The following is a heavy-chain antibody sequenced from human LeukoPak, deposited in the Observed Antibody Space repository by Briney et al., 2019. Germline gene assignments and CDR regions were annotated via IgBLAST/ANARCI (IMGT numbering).Heavy chain of an antibody. Sequence: GGSLRLSCAASGFTFSNYGMSWVRQAPGMGLECVLSIGGSDADTYYADSVKGRFTISGDNSKSTVSLQLNSLRAEDTAVYYCAKRSSSSSGHFDYWGQGTLVTVSS. CDR2: IGGSDADT. V-gene: IGHV3-23*01. CDR1: GFTFSNYG. CDR3: AKRSSSSSGHFDY. D-gene: IGHD6-13*01. J-gene: IGHJ4*02.